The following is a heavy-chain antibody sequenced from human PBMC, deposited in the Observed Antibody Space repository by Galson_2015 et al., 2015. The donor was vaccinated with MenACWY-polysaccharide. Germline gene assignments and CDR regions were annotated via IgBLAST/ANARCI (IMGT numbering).Heavy chain of an antibody. D-gene: IGHD7-27*01. Sequence: SVKVSCKASGYTFSAHSMHWVRQAPGQRPEWMGWIVAGNGNTKYSQIFQGRVTFSRDTSATTAYMELSRLTSEDSAVYYCATQVNWGALDYWGQGTPVTVSS. CDR2: IVAGNGNT. CDR3: ATQVNWGALDY. V-gene: IGHV1-3*01. J-gene: IGHJ4*02. CDR1: GYTFSAHS.